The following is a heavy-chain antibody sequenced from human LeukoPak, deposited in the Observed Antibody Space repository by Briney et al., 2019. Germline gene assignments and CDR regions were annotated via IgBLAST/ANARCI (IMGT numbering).Heavy chain of an antibody. Sequence: SETLSLTCTVSGGSISSYYWSWIRQPPGKGLEWIGYIYHSGSTYYNPSLKSRVTISVDRSKNQFSLKLSSVTAADTAVYYCARVGDWSYYYYGMDVWGQGTTVTVSS. CDR2: IYHSGST. J-gene: IGHJ6*02. CDR1: GGSISSYY. CDR3: ARVGDWSYYYYGMDV. D-gene: IGHD3-9*01. V-gene: IGHV4-59*12.